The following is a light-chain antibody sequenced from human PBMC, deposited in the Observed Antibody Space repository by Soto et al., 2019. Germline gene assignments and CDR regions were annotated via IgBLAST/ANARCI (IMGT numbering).Light chain of an antibody. Sequence: EIVMTQSPATLSLSPGERATLSCRASQSVSSNLAWYQQKPGQAPRLLIYGASTRGTGIPARFSGSGSGTEFTLTISSLQSEDFAVYYCQQYNNWPPLTFGGGTKVEIK. J-gene: IGKJ4*01. CDR3: QQYNNWPPLT. CDR2: GAS. V-gene: IGKV3-15*01. CDR1: QSVSSN.